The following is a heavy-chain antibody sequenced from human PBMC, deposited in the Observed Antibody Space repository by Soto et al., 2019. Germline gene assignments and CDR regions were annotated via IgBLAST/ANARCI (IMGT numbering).Heavy chain of an antibody. CDR3: AKFGTARYYYGMDV. J-gene: IGHJ6*02. CDR1: GFTFSIYA. D-gene: IGHD3-10*01. Sequence: EVQLLESGGGLVQPGGSLRLSCAASGFTFSIYAMSWVRQSPGKGLEWVSAISGSGGRTDYADSVKGRITISRDNSQNTRYLQMNSLRAEDTAVYYCAKFGTARYYYGMDVWGQGNTVTLSS. CDR2: ISGSGGRT. V-gene: IGHV3-23*01.